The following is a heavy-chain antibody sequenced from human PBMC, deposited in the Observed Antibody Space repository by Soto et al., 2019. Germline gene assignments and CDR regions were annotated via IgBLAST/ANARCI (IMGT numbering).Heavy chain of an antibody. CDR2: ISWNGGSI. V-gene: IGHV3-9*01. D-gene: IGHD6-13*01. CDR1: GFTFDDYA. CDR3: AKDISAAGTRPFDY. J-gene: IGHJ4*02. Sequence: GGSLRLSCAASGFTFDDYAMHWVRQAPGKGLEWVSGISWNGGSIGYADSVKGRFTISRDNAKNSLYLQMNSLRAEDTALYYCAKDISAAGTRPFDYWGQGTLVTVSS.